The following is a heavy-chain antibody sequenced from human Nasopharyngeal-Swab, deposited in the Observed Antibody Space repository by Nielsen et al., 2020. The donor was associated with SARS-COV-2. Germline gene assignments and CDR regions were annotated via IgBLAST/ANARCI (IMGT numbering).Heavy chain of an antibody. Sequence: GGSLRLSCAASGFTFSNYRMHWVRQAPGKGLVWVSRINGDGSSLNYADFVKGRFTISTDNAKSTLYLEMNSLRAEDTAVYYCARGRGSSTPMIGYWGQGTLVTVSS. D-gene: IGHD3-16*01. CDR1: GFTFSNYR. CDR3: ARGRGSSTPMIGY. CDR2: INGDGSSL. J-gene: IGHJ4*02. V-gene: IGHV3-74*01.